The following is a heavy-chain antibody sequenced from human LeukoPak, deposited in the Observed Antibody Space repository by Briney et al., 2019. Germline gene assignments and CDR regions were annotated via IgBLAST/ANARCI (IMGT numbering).Heavy chain of an antibody. CDR1: GFTFSSYG. Sequence: GGSLRLSCAASGFTFSSYGMHWVRQAPGKGLEWVAVIWYDGSNKYYADSVKGRFTISRDNSKNTLYLQMNSLRAEDTAVYYCARDIEVGASEYYFDYWGQGTLVTVSS. J-gene: IGHJ4*02. V-gene: IGHV3-33*01. CDR3: ARDIEVGASEYYFDY. CDR2: IWYDGSNK. D-gene: IGHD1-26*01.